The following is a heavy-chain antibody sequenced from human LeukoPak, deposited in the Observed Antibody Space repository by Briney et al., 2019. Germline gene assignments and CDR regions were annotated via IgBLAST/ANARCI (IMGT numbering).Heavy chain of an antibody. V-gene: IGHV3-21*01. CDR2: ISSSSSYI. Sequence: PGGSLRLSCAASGFTFSSYSMNWVRQAPGKGLEWVSSISSSSSYIYYADSVKGRFTISRDNTKNTLYLQMNSLRAEDTAVYYCARDSPYSGSYFLLDYWGQGTLVTVSS. CDR3: ARDSPYSGSYFLLDY. CDR1: GFTFSSYS. J-gene: IGHJ4*02. D-gene: IGHD1-26*01.